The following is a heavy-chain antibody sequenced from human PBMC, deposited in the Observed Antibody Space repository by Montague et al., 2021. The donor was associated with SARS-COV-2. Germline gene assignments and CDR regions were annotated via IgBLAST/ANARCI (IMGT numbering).Heavy chain of an antibody. CDR2: ISYDGSNK. Sequence: SRRLSFSASGFTFSSYAMHWVRQAPGRGLEWVAVISYDGSNKYYADSVKGRFTISRDNSKNTLYLQMNSLRAEDTAVYYCARDNYDYVWGSYRYIYWGQGTLVTVSS. CDR1: GFTFSSYA. CDR3: ARDNYDYVWGSYRYIY. V-gene: IGHV3-30*04. D-gene: IGHD3-16*02. J-gene: IGHJ4*02.